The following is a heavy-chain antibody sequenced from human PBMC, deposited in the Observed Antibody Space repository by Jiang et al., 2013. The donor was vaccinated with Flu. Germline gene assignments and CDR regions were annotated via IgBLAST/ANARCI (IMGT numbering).Heavy chain of an antibody. CDR3: ARRFSGYSYGFNLNNWFDP. Sequence: PGESLKISCRGSGYTFADYWIGWVRQTPGKGLEWMGIIFPSDSNTRYSPSFQGQVTISADKSIDTAYLQWSSLKASDTAMYYCARRFSGYSYGFNLNNWFDPWGQGTLVTVSS. J-gene: IGHJ5*02. D-gene: IGHD5-18*01. CDR2: IFPSDSNT. CDR1: GYTFADYW. V-gene: IGHV5-51*03.